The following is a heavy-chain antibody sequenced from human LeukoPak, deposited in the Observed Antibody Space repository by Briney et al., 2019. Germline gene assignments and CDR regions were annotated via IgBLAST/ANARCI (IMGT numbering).Heavy chain of an antibody. Sequence: GSLRLSCAASGFTFSSYAMTWVRQAPGKGLEWVSGISGGNGATYYADSVKGRFTISTDNSKNTLYLQMNSLRVEDTAVYYCAKSYYYGSGSPSLDYWGQGTLVPVTS. J-gene: IGHJ4*02. D-gene: IGHD3-10*01. CDR3: AKSYYYGSGSPSLDY. CDR1: GFTFSSYA. CDR2: ISGGNGAT. V-gene: IGHV3-23*01.